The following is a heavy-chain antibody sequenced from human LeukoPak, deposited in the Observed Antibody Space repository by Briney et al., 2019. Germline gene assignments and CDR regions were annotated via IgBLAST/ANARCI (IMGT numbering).Heavy chain of an antibody. D-gene: IGHD6-19*01. V-gene: IGHV1-18*01. CDR3: ARLRYTTGWYSPDY. CDR1: GYTFTNYYG. Sequence: ASVKVSCKASGYTFTNYYGISWVRQAPGQGLEWMGWISAYNDNTQYAQKLQGRVTMTTGTSTNTAYMELRSLRSGDTAVYYCARLRYTTGWYSPDYWGQGTLVTVSS. CDR2: ISAYNDNT. J-gene: IGHJ4*02.